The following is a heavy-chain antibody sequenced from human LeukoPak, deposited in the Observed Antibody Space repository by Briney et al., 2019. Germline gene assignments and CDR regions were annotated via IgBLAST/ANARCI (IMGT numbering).Heavy chain of an antibody. V-gene: IGHV4-39*01. J-gene: IGHJ4*02. CDR2: FHFSGST. CDR1: GASVTMGSYY. CDR3: ARPFQDYDKGTFFYFFDF. D-gene: IGHD3-22*01. Sequence: PSETLSLTCSVSGASVTMGSYYWAWIRQPPGKGLEWIGTFHFSGSTYYNPSLKSRVTISVDTSKNSVSLMLRSVTAAGTAVYFCARPFQDYDKGTFFYFFDFWGQGILVTVSS.